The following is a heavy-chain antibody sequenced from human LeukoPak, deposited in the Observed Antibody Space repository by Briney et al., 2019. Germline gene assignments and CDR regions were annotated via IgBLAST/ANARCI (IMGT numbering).Heavy chain of an antibody. V-gene: IGHV4-30-4*08. CDR3: ASTYCSSAGCYGANWFDP. CDR1: GGSISSGDYY. J-gene: IGHJ5*02. D-gene: IGHD2-2*01. Sequence: SETLSLTCTVSGGSISSGDYYWSWIRQPPGKGLEWIGYIYYSGNTFHYNPSLKSRVNISVDTSKNQFSLRLSSVTAVDTAVYYCASTYCSSAGCYGANWFDPCGQGTLVSVSS. CDR2: IYYSGNT.